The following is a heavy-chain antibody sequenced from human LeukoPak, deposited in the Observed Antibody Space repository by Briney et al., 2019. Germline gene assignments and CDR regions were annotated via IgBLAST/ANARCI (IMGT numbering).Heavy chain of an antibody. CDR3: ARVDDYAFFDY. J-gene: IGHJ4*02. Sequence: PSETLSLTCTVSGGSISSYYRSWIRQPPGKGLEWIGYIYYSGSTNYNPSLKSRVTISVDTSKNQFSLKLSSVTAADTAVYYCARVDDYAFFDYWGQGTLVTVSS. D-gene: IGHD3-16*01. CDR1: GGSISSYY. CDR2: IYYSGST. V-gene: IGHV4-59*01.